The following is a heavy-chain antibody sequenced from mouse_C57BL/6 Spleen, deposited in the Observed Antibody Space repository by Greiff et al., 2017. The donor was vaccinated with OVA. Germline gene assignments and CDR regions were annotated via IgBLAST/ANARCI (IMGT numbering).Heavy chain of an antibody. J-gene: IGHJ1*03. D-gene: IGHD3-1*01. CDR3: ARRGYLDV. V-gene: IGHV1-76*01. Sequence: VKQRPGQGLEWIARIYPGSGNTYYNEKFKGKATLTAEKSSSTAYMQLSSLTSEDSAVYFCARRGYLDVWGTGTTVTVSS. CDR2: IYPGSGNT.